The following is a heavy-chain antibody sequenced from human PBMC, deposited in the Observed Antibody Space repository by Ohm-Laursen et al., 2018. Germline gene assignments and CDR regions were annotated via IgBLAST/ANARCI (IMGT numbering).Heavy chain of an antibody. Sequence: SLRLSCAATGFTFSSYGMSWIRQAPGKGLEWISYISATGNTRYYEDSLKGRITIFRDNAKKLLYLQMHSLRAEDTAVYYCAREMRGMYHDRSGNYMSPGPDYWGQGTLVTVSS. J-gene: IGHJ4*02. D-gene: IGHD3-22*01. CDR2: ISATGNTR. V-gene: IGHV3-11*01. CDR3: AREMRGMYHDRSGNYMSPGPDY. CDR1: GFTFSSYG.